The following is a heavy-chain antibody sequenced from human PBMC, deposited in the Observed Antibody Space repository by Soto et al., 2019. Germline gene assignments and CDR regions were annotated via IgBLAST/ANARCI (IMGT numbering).Heavy chain of an antibody. D-gene: IGHD6-19*01. CDR2: TRRSISPI. Sequence: GGSLRLSCAASGFTFSSYSMNWVRPAPGKGLARLSCTRRSISPIYYADSVKGRFTISRDNAKNSLYLQMNSLRVEDTAVYYCARDRIAVAGSGAFDIWGQGTMVTVSS. V-gene: IGHV3-48*01. CDR3: ARDRIAVAGSGAFDI. CDR1: GFTFSSYS. J-gene: IGHJ3*02.